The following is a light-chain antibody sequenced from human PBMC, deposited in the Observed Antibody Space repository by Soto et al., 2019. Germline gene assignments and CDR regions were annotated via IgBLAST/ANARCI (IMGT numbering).Light chain of an antibody. J-gene: IGKJ5*01. Sequence: EIVLTQSPGTLPLSPGERATLSCRASQSVSSSYLAWYQQKPDQAPRLLIYGASSRATGIPDRFSGSGSGTDFTLTISRLEPEDFAVYYCQQYGSSPPITFGQGTRLEIK. V-gene: IGKV3-20*01. CDR2: GAS. CDR1: QSVSSSY. CDR3: QQYGSSPPIT.